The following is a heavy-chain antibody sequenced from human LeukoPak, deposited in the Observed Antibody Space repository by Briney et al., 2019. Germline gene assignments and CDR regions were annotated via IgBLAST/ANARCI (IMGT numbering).Heavy chain of an antibody. D-gene: IGHD6-19*01. CDR1: GYTFTSYG. J-gene: IGHJ4*02. V-gene: IGHV1-46*01. CDR2: IDPSGGST. CDR3: ARGNLYSSGWYGGYFDY. Sequence: ASVKVSCKASGYTFTSYGISWVRQAPGQGLEWMGIIDPSGGSTTYAQKFQGRVTMTRDTSTSTVYMELSSLRSEDTAVYYCARGNLYSSGWYGGYFDYWGQGTLVTVSS.